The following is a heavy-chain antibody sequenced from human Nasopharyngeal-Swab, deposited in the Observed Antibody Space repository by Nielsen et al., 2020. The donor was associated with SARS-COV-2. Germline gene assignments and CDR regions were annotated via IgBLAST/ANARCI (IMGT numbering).Heavy chain of an antibody. CDR2: IIPIFGTA. CDR3: AREERLLRRYGFDY. D-gene: IGHD3-22*01. J-gene: IGHJ4*02. CDR1: GGTFSSYA. V-gene: IGHV1-69*13. Sequence: SVKVSCKASGGTFSSYAISWVRQAPGQGLEWMGGIIPIFGTANYAQKFQGRVTITADESTSTAYMELSSLRSEDMAVYYCAREERLLRRYGFDYWGQGTLVTVSS.